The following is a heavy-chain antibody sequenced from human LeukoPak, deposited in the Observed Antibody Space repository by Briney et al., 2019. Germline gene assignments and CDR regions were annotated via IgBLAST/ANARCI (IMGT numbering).Heavy chain of an antibody. CDR3: ASLGDYGAFDY. J-gene: IGHJ4*01. Sequence: PSEALSLTCAVYGGSFSGYYWSWIRRPPGKGLEWIGEINHSGSTNYNPSLKSRVTISVDTSKNQFSLKLSSVTAADTAVYYCASLGDYGAFDYWGHGTLVTVSS. CDR1: GGSFSGYY. D-gene: IGHD4-17*01. V-gene: IGHV4-34*01. CDR2: INHSGST.